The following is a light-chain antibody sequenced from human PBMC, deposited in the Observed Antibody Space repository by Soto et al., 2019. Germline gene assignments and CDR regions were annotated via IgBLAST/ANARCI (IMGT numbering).Light chain of an antibody. CDR1: QTISSW. CDR3: QHDYNLLT. CDR2: KAS. J-gene: IGKJ4*01. V-gene: IGKV1-5*03. Sequence: DIQMTQSPSTLSGSVGDRVTITCRASQTISSWLAWYQQKPGKAPKLLIYKASTLKSGVPSRFSGSGSGTEFTLTISSLQPDDFAVYYCQHDYNLLTFGGGTKVDIK.